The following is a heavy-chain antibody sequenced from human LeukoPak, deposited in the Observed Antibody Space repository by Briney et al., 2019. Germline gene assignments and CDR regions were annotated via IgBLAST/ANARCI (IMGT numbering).Heavy chain of an antibody. J-gene: IGHJ6*02. CDR1: GFTFSSYW. CDR3: ARVLVVPAARTYYYYGMDV. Sequence: GGSLKLSCAASGFTFSSYWMHWVRQAPGKGLVWVSRINSDGSSTSYADSVKGRFTISRDNAKNTLYLQMLRAEDTAVYYCARVLVVPAARTYYYYGMDVWGQGTTVTVSS. CDR2: INSDGSST. D-gene: IGHD2-2*01. V-gene: IGHV3-74*01.